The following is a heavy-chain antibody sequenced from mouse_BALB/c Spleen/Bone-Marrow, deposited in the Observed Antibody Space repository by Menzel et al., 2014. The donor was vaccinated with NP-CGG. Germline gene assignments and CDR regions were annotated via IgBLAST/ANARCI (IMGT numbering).Heavy chain of an antibody. V-gene: IGHV1-7*01. J-gene: IGHJ4*01. Sequence: QVQLQQSGAELAKPGASVKMSCKASGYTFTSYWMHWVKQRPGQGLEWIGYINSSTGYTEYNQKFKDKATLTADKSSSTAYMQLSSLTSEDSAVYYCARRGYAMDYWGQGTSVTVSS. CDR1: GYTFTSYW. CDR2: INSSTGYT. CDR3: ARRGYAMDY.